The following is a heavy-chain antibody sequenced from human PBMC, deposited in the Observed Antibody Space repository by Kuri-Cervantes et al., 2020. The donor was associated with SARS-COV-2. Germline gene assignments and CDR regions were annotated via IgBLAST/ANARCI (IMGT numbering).Heavy chain of an antibody. CDR1: GFTFSSYA. CDR2: ISYDGSNK. Sequence: GESLKISCAASGFTFSSYAMHWVRQAPGKGLEWVAVISYDGSNKYYADSVKGRFTISRDNSKNTLYLQMNSLRAEDTAVYYCARDRASGWRGGFGYWGQGTLVTVSS. V-gene: IGHV3-30-3*01. D-gene: IGHD6-19*01. J-gene: IGHJ4*02. CDR3: ARDRASGWRGGFGY.